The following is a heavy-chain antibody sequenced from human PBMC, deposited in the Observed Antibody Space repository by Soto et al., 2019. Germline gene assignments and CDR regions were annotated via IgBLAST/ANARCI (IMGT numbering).Heavy chain of an antibody. V-gene: IGHV3-23*01. CDR1: GFSFSVYA. CDR3: AREDSGWYGEFFQH. CDR2: IGGRDGST. J-gene: IGHJ1*01. D-gene: IGHD6-19*01. Sequence: EVQLLESGGGLVQPGGSLRLSCAASGFSFSVYAMSWVRQAPGKGLEWVSTIGGRDGSTDYAEAVKGRFTISRDNAKNTLHLQMTGLRAEDTAVYYCAREDSGWYGEFFQHWGQGTLVAVSS.